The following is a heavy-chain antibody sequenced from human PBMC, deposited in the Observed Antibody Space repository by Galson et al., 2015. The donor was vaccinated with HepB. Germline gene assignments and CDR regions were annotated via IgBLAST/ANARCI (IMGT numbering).Heavy chain of an antibody. Sequence: SLRLSCAASGFTFSSYAMSWVRQAPGRGLEWVSAISGSGGSTYYADSVKGRFTISRDNSKNTLYLQMNSLRAEDTAVYYCAKVARKFPGIFDIWGQGTMVTVSS. V-gene: IGHV3-23*01. J-gene: IGHJ3*02. CDR3: AKVARKFPGIFDI. CDR2: ISGSGGST. CDR1: GFTFSSYA. D-gene: IGHD1-14*01.